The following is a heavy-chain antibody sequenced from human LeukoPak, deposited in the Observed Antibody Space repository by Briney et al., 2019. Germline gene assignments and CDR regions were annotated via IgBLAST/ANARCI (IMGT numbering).Heavy chain of an antibody. CDR3: ARVLRYCSGGNCYSGGLGYMDV. Sequence: GGSLRLSCAASGFTFSSYSMNWVRQAPGKGLEWVSSISTSSSYIYYADSVKGRFTISRDNAKNSLYLQMNSLRAEDTAVYYCARVLRYCSGGNCYSGGLGYMDVWGKGTTVTISS. J-gene: IGHJ6*03. CDR2: ISTSSSYI. D-gene: IGHD2-15*01. CDR1: GFTFSSYS. V-gene: IGHV3-21*01.